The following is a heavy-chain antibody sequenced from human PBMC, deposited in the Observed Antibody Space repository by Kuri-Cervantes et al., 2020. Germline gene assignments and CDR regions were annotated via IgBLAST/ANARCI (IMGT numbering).Heavy chain of an antibody. CDR1: GGTFSSYA. V-gene: IGHV1-46*01. D-gene: IGHD3-3*01. CDR2: INPSGGST. J-gene: IGHJ6*02. CDR3: ARDGLSSRYLDPPNYDFWSGFEGAYYYGMDV. Sequence: ASVKVSCKASGGTFSSYAISWVRQAPGQGLEWMGIINPSGGSTSYAQKFQGRVTMTRDTSTSTVYMELSSLRSEDTAVYYRARDGLSSRYLDPPNYDFWSGFEGAYYYGMDVWGQGTTVTVSS.